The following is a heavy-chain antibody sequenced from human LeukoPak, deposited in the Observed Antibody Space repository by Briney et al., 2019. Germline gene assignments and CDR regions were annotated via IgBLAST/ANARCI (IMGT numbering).Heavy chain of an antibody. Sequence: SETLSLTCAVYGGSFSGYYWSWIRQPPGKGLEWIGEINHSGSTNYNPSLKSRVTISVDTSKNQFSLKLSSVTAADTAVYYCARGYTRYSGYGPWGQGTLVTVSS. J-gene: IGHJ5*02. D-gene: IGHD5-12*01. V-gene: IGHV4-34*01. CDR3: ARGYTRYSGYGP. CDR2: INHSGST. CDR1: GGSFSGYY.